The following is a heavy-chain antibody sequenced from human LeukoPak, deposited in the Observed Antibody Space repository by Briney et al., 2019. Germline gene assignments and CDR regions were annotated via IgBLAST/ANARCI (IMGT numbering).Heavy chain of an antibody. Sequence: GGSLRLSCAASGFTFSSYSMNWVRQAPGKGLEWVSIITSGVGITYYADSVKGRFTISRDNSRNTLYLQMNSLRAEDTAVYYCAKGDYYDLDYWGQGTLVTVSS. CDR2: ITSGVGIT. J-gene: IGHJ4*02. CDR1: GFTFSSYS. D-gene: IGHD3-22*01. CDR3: AKGDYYDLDY. V-gene: IGHV3-23*01.